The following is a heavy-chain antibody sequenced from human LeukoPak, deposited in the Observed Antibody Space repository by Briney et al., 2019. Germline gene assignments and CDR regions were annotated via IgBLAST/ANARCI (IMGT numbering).Heavy chain of an antibody. Sequence: PGGSLRLSCAASELTSRSYVMSWVRQAPGKGLEWVSGISASGGSTYYADAVKGRFTISRDISKNTLYLQMSSLRAEDTAIYYCAHASSDYFGSGSLTSWGQGTLVTVSS. CDR2: ISASGGST. D-gene: IGHD3-10*01. CDR1: ELTSRSYV. V-gene: IGHV3-23*01. CDR3: AHASSDYFGSGSLTS. J-gene: IGHJ5*02.